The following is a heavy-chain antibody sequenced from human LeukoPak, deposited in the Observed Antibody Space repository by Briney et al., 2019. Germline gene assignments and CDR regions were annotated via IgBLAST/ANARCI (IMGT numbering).Heavy chain of an antibody. CDR2: FDPEDGET. Sequence: ASVKVSCKVSGYTLTELSMHWVRQAPGKGLEWMGGFDPEDGETIYAQKFQGRVTMTGDTSTDTAYMELSSLRSEDTAVYYCATVKEGYCSSTSCHMYYYYYGMDVWGQGTTVTVSS. J-gene: IGHJ6*02. D-gene: IGHD2-2*02. CDR1: GYTLTELS. CDR3: ATVKEGYCSSTSCHMYYYYYGMDV. V-gene: IGHV1-24*01.